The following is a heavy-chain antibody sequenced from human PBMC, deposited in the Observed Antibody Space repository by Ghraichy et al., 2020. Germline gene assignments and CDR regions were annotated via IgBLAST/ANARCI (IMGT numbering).Heavy chain of an antibody. CDR1: GFIFSDYY. V-gene: IGHV3-11*06. CDR2: ISGSSSNT. CDR3: ARDGVGAAVRYFDY. J-gene: IGHJ4*02. D-gene: IGHD1-26*01. Sequence: GSLRLSCAASGFIFSDYYMSWIRQAPGKGLEWVSDISGSSSNTNYADSVKGRFTISRDNAQNSLYLQMNSLRAEDTAVYYCARDGVGAAVRYFDYWGQGTLVTVSS.